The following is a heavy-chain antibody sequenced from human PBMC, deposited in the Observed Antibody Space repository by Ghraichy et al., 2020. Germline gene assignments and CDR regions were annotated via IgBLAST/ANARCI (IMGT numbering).Heavy chain of an antibody. CDR3: VRVFHDYNDYVDRHFDL. J-gene: IGHJ2*01. CDR1: GFTFSSHW. CDR2: INSDGRST. Sequence: GGSLRLSCAASGFTFSSHWMHWVRQGSGKGPVWVSRINSDGRSTTYADSVKGRFTISRDNAKNTLSLQMNSLRAEDTAVYYCVRVFHDYNDYVDRHFDLWGRGILVTVSS. V-gene: IGHV3-74*01. D-gene: IGHD4-17*01.